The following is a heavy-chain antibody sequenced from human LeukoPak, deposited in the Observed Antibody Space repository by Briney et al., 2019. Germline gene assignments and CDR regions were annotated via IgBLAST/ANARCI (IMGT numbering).Heavy chain of an antibody. V-gene: IGHV3-48*03. Sequence: QLWGSLRLSCATSGFTFSSYEIDWVRQAPGKGLELGSYISSSGSTIYYADSVKGRFTISRDNAKNSLYLQMNSLRAEDTAVYYCAKLKPIAAAGNDYFDYWGQGTLVTVSS. CDR2: ISSSGSTI. CDR3: AKLKPIAAAGNDYFDY. D-gene: IGHD6-13*01. J-gene: IGHJ4*02. CDR1: GFTFSSYE.